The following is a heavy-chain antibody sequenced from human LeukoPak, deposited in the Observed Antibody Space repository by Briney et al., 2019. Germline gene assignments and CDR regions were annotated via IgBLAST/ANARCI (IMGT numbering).Heavy chain of an antibody. V-gene: IGHV1-2*02. Sequence: ASVKVSCKASGYTFTGYYMHWVRRAPGQGLEWMGWINPNSGGAHYAQKFQGSVSMTRDTSISTIYMELSRLTSDDTAVYYCARQASGGWYYDYWGQGTPVTVSS. D-gene: IGHD6-19*01. CDR2: INPNSGGA. J-gene: IGHJ4*02. CDR1: GYTFTGYY. CDR3: ARQASGGWYYDY.